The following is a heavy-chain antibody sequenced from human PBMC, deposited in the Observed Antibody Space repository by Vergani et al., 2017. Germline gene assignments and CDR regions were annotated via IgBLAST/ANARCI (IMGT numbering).Heavy chain of an antibody. CDR3: YYDFWAGYESGDV. Sequence: EVQLVESAGGLVQPGESLKVSCAASGFTLSDSTVHWVRQTSGKGLEWIGRIRSKAYNYATAYAASVKGRFSVSRDDSKKTAYLQMNRLTIEDTAVYYCYYDFWAGYESGDVWGKGTTVTVSS. CDR2: IRSKAYNYAT. J-gene: IGHJ6*04. CDR1: GFTLSDST. D-gene: IGHD3-3*01. V-gene: IGHV3-73*01.